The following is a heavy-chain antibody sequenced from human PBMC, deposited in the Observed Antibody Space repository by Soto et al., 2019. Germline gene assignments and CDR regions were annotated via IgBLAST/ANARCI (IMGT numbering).Heavy chain of an antibody. D-gene: IGHD3-9*01. Sequence: QVQLQESGPGLVKPSETLSLTCTVSGGSISSYYWSWIRQPPGKGLEWIGFIYYSGSTNYNPSLKSRVTISLDTSKNQFSLKLSSVTAADTAVYYCAGHDILTGYYSDYWGQGTLVTVSS. V-gene: IGHV4-59*01. CDR2: IYYSGST. CDR3: AGHDILTGYYSDY. CDR1: GGSISSYY. J-gene: IGHJ4*02.